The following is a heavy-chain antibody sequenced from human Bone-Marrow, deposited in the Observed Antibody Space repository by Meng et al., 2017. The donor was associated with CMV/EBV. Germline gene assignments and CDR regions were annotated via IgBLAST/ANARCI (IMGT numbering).Heavy chain of an antibody. CDR1: GFTFSYYA. J-gene: IGHJ4*02. CDR3: ARDPVVSGDYYFDY. V-gene: IGHV3-30-3*01. Sequence: GESLKISCAASGFTFSYYALHWVRQAPGKGLEWVAVISYDGNNIYYTESVKGRFTISRDNSKNTLYLQMNSLRAEDTAVYYCARDPVVSGDYYFDYWGQGKLVTVSS. D-gene: IGHD2-15*01. CDR2: ISYDGNNI.